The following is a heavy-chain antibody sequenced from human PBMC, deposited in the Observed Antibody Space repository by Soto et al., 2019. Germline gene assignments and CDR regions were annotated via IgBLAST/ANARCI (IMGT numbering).Heavy chain of an antibody. CDR2: ISYDGSNK. D-gene: IGHD3-22*01. CDR3: ARPPSIVVVTRTYFQH. V-gene: IGHV3-30-3*01. Sequence: XXSLRLCFAASGFTFSSYAMHWVRQAPGKGLEWVAVISYDGSNKYYADSVKGRFTISRDNSKNTLYLQMNSLRAEDTAVYYCARPPSIVVVTRTYFQHWGQGTLVTVSS. J-gene: IGHJ1*01. CDR1: GFTFSSYA.